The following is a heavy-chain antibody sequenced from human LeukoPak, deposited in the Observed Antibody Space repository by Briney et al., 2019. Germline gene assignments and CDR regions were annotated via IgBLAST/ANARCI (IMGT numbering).Heavy chain of an antibody. Sequence: TSETLSLTCTVSGVSVSSGSYYWSWLRQPPGKGLEWIGYIYYSGSTNYNPSLKSRVTISVDTSKNQFSLKLSSVTAADTAVYYCASPRSYYDSSGYYISWGQGTLVTVSS. CDR2: IYYSGST. D-gene: IGHD3-22*01. V-gene: IGHV4-61*01. J-gene: IGHJ5*02. CDR3: ASPRSYYDSSGYYIS. CDR1: GVSVSSGSYY.